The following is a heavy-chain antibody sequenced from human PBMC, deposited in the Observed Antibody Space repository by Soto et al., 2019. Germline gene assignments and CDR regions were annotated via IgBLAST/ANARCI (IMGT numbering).Heavy chain of an antibody. V-gene: IGHV3-48*02. CDR3: ARAWGPYSNYHLDY. D-gene: IGHD4-4*01. CDR2: ISSSSTI. J-gene: IGHJ4*02. Sequence: PGGSLRLSCTASGFTFRNYSMNWVRQAPGKGLEWVSYISSSSTIYYADSVKGRFTISRDNAKNSLYLQMNSLRDEDTAVYYCARAWGPYSNYHLDYWGQGTPVPVSS. CDR1: GFTFRNYS.